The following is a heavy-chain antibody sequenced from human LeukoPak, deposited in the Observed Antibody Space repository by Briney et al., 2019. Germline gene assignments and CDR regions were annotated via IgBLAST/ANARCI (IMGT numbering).Heavy chain of an antibody. J-gene: IGHJ4*02. CDR1: GFTFSSYS. CDR2: ISSSSSYI. D-gene: IGHD3-22*01. Sequence: PGGSLRLSCAASGFTFSSYSMNWVRQAPGKGLEWVSSISSSSSYIYYADSVKGRFTISRDNAKNSLYLQMNSLGAEDSAVYYCARDGPFYDSSGSSFDYWGQGTLVTVSS. V-gene: IGHV3-21*01. CDR3: ARDGPFYDSSGSSFDY.